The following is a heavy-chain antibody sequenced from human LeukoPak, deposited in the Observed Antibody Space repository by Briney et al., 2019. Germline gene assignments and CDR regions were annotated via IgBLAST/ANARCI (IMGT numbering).Heavy chain of an antibody. V-gene: IGHV4-38-2*02. Sequence: ASETLSLTCTVSGYSISSGYYWGWIRQPPGKGLEWIGSIYHSGSTYYNPSLKSRVTISVDTSKNQFSLKLSSVTAADTAVYYCARAERRYGSVDYYYMDVWGKGTTVTISS. J-gene: IGHJ6*03. D-gene: IGHD3-10*01. CDR1: GYSISSGYY. CDR3: ARAERRYGSVDYYYMDV. CDR2: IYHSGST.